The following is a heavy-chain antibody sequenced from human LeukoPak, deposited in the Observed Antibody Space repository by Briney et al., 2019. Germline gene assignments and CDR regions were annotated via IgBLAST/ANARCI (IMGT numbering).Heavy chain of an antibody. D-gene: IGHD3-16*01. Sequence: GASVKVSCKASGYTFTGYYMHWVRQAPGQGLEWMGRINPDSGGTNYAQKFQGRVTMTRDTSISTAYMELSGLRSDDTAVYYCARVGEGSSIDYWGQGTLVTVSS. CDR3: ARVGEGSSIDY. CDR2: INPDSGGT. V-gene: IGHV1-2*06. J-gene: IGHJ4*02. CDR1: GYTFTGYY.